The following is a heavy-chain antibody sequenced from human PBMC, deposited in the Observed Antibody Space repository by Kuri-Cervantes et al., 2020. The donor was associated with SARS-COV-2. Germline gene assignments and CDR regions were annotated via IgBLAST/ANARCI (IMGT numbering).Heavy chain of an antibody. CDR1: GGSISSYY. V-gene: IGHV4-59*12. Sequence: GSLRLSCTVSGGSISSYYWSWIRQPPGKGLEWIGYIYYSGSTNYNPSLKSRVTISVDTSKNQFSLKLSSVTAADTAVYYCARARRITIFGVATHFDYWGQGTLVTVSS. J-gene: IGHJ4*02. D-gene: IGHD3-3*01. CDR2: IYYSGST. CDR3: ARARRITIFGVATHFDY.